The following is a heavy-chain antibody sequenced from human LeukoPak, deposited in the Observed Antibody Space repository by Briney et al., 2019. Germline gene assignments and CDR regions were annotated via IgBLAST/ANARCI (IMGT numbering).Heavy chain of an antibody. Sequence: SETLSLTCAVSGGSISSNSYYWGWIRQPPGKGLEWIGSIYYSGSTYYNPSLKSRVTISVDTSKNQFSLKLSSVTAADTAVYYCARLPTVVTRVAFDIWGQGTMVTVSS. D-gene: IGHD4-23*01. V-gene: IGHV4-39*07. CDR1: GGSISSNSYY. CDR2: IYYSGST. CDR3: ARLPTVVTRVAFDI. J-gene: IGHJ3*02.